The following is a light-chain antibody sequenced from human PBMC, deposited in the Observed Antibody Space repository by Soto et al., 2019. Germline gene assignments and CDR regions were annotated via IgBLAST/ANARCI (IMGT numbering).Light chain of an antibody. V-gene: IGLV2-14*01. CDR2: EVS. Sequence: ALTQPAFVSGSPGQSITISCTGTSSDVGGYNYVSWYQHPPGKAPKLMISEVSNRPSGVSNRFSGSKSGNTASLTISGLQAEDEALYFCTSYRRGPLYVFGNGTKVTVL. CDR3: TSYRRGPLYV. CDR1: SSDVGGYNY. J-gene: IGLJ1*01.